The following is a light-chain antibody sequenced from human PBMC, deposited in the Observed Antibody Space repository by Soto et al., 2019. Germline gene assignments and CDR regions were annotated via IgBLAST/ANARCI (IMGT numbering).Light chain of an antibody. Sequence: ELVLTRSADTRSLSPLEVAIPSVMASQTVTSGYLAWDQQKPGQAPRLLMYGVSTGATGIPDRFSGSGAGTDFTLTISNLEHEDFALYYCQQYGSSPLTFGGGTK. CDR2: GVS. V-gene: IGKV3-20*01. CDR3: QQYGSSPLT. J-gene: IGKJ4*01. CDR1: QTVTSGY.